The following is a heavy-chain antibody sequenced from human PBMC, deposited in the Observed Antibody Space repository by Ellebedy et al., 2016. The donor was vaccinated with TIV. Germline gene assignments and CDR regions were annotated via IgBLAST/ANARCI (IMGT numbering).Heavy chain of an antibody. CDR1: GGSISSYY. CDR2: IYTGGST. V-gene: IGHV4-4*07. D-gene: IGHD1-1*01. CDR3: AKSGTTGSYYYYMDV. Sequence: SETLSLXCSVSGGSISSYYWAWIRQSAGKGLEWIGRIYTGGSTNYNPSLQSRVTISVDPSKNQFSVTLNSVTAADTAAYYCAKSGTTGSYYYYMDVWGKGTTVTVSS. J-gene: IGHJ6*03.